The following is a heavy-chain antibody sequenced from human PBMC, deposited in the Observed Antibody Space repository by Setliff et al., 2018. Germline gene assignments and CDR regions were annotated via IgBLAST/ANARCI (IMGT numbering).Heavy chain of an antibody. CDR2: ISVYNGDT. CDR3: ARAPSVELVTIRTNSWFTY. Sequence: ASVKVSCKASGYTFRNYAFAWVRQAPGQGLEWVGWISVYNGDTNYAQKFQGRVTLTTDTSTSTAYMELRSLTSDDSAFYYCARAPSVELVTIRTNSWFTYWGEGTLVTVSS. J-gene: IGHJ4*02. D-gene: IGHD5-18*01. V-gene: IGHV1-18*01. CDR1: GYTFRNYA.